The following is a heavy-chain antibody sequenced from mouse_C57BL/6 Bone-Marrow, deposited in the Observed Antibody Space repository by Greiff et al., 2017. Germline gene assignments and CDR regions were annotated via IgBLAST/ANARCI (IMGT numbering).Heavy chain of an antibody. Sequence: VQLQESGAELVKPGASVKISCKASGYAFSSYWMNWVKQRPGQGLEWIGKIYPGDGDTNYNGKFKGKATLTADTSSSTAYLQLSSLTSEDSAVYFCAEGGRYGNDYGGQGTTLTV. D-gene: IGHD1-1*01. CDR2: IYPGDGDT. CDR1: GYAFSSYW. J-gene: IGHJ2*01. CDR3: AEGGRYGNDY. V-gene: IGHV1-80*01.